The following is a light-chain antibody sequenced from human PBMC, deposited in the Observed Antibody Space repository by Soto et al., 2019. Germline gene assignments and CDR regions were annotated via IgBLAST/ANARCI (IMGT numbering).Light chain of an antibody. V-gene: IGKV1-6*01. CDR3: LQDYSYPRT. CDR1: QSIRND. Sequence: ALQLTQSPSSLSASLGDRGTMTCLASQSIRNDVGWYQQKPGKAPKLLIYAASSLQTGVPSRFSGSGSGTDFTLTISSLQPEDFATYYCLQDYSYPRTFGQGTKVDIK. J-gene: IGKJ1*01. CDR2: AAS.